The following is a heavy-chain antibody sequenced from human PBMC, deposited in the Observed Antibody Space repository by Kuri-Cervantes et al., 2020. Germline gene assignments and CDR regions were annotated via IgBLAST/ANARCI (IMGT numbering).Heavy chain of an antibody. Sequence: ESLKISCAVYGGSFSGYYWSWIRQPPGKGLEWIGEINHSGSTNYNPSLKSRVTISVGTSKNQFSLKLSSVTAADTAVYYCARGVASPNWFDPWGQGTLVTVSS. CDR1: GGSFSGYY. J-gene: IGHJ5*02. V-gene: IGHV4-34*01. CDR3: ARGVASPNWFDP. CDR2: INHSGST. D-gene: IGHD2-15*01.